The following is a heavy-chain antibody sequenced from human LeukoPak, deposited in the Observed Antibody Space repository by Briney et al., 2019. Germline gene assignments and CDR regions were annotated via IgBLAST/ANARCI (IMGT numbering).Heavy chain of an antibody. CDR2: IYHSGST. V-gene: IGHV4-4*02. CDR1: GGSISSSNW. J-gene: IGHJ4*02. D-gene: IGHD3-9*01. Sequence: SETLSLTCAVSGGSISSSNWWSWVRQSPGKGLEWIGEIYHSGSTNYNPSLKSRVTISVDKSKNQFSLKLSSVTAADTAVYYCASADILTGSVAYWGQGTLVTVSS. CDR3: ASADILTGSVAY.